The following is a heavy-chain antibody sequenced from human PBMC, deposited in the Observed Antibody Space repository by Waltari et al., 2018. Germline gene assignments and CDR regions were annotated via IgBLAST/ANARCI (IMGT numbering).Heavy chain of an antibody. CDR2: IYHSGST. CDR1: GGSFSGYS. CDR3: AAKKATVISPSGIDL. J-gene: IGHJ2*01. V-gene: IGHV4-34*01. D-gene: IGHD4-17*01. Sequence: QVQLQQWGAGLLKPSETLSLTCAVYGGSFSGYSWSWIRQPPGKGLEWIGEIYHSGSTNYNPSLKSRVTISVDKSKNQFSLKLSSVTAADTAVYYCAAKKATVISPSGIDLWGRGTLVTVSS.